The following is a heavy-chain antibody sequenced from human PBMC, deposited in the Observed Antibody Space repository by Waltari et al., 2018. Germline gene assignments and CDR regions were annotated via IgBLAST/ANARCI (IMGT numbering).Heavy chain of an antibody. CDR1: GGTFSRYA. CDR3: ARVNQFGEYYFDY. CDR2: IIPIFGTA. V-gene: IGHV1-69*14. D-gene: IGHD3-10*01. J-gene: IGHJ4*02. Sequence: QVQMVQSGAEVKKPGSSVKGSCKASGGTFSRYAISWVRQAPGQGLEWMGGIIPIFGTANYAQKFQGRVTITADKSTSTAYMELSSLRSEDTAVYYCARVNQFGEYYFDYWGQGTLVTVSS.